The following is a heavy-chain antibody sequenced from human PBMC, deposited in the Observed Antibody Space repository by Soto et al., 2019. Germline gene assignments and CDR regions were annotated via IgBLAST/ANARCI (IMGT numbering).Heavy chain of an antibody. D-gene: IGHD5-12*01. CDR2: ISAYNGNT. V-gene: IGHV1-18*04. CDR3: ARDGYSGYEEYYYYGMDV. J-gene: IGHJ6*02. Sequence: QVQLVQSGAEVKKPGASVKVSCKASGYTFTSYGISWVRQAPGQGLEWMGWISAYNGNTNYAQKLQGRVTTTTDTARSTAYMELRSLRSDDTAVYYCARDGYSGYEEYYYYGMDVWGQGTTVTVSS. CDR1: GYTFTSYG.